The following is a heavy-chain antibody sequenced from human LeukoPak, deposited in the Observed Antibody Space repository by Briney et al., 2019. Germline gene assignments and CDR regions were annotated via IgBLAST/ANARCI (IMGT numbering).Heavy chain of an antibody. Sequence: SETLSLTCTVSGGSISSYYWSWIRQPPGKGLEWIGYIYYSGSTNYNPSLKSRLTISVDASKNQFSLKLTSVNAGDSVVYLCARATSSWRPFDLWGQGALVTVSS. V-gene: IGHV4-59*12. CDR1: GGSISSYY. D-gene: IGHD6-13*01. CDR2: IYYSGST. CDR3: ARATSSWRPFDL. J-gene: IGHJ4*02.